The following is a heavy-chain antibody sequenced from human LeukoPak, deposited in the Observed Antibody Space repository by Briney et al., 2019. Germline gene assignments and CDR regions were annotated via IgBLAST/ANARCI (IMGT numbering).Heavy chain of an antibody. CDR1: GFTFSSHR. CDR3: ARVGGYDAFDI. J-gene: IGHJ3*02. CDR2: IRNSSIYI. V-gene: IGHV3-21*01. D-gene: IGHD6-25*01. Sequence: GGSLRLSCAASGFTFSSHRMNWVRQPPGKGLEWVSSIRNSSIYIYYADSVKGRFTISRDNAKNSLYLQMNSLRAEDTAVYYCARVGGYDAFDIWGQGTMVTVSS.